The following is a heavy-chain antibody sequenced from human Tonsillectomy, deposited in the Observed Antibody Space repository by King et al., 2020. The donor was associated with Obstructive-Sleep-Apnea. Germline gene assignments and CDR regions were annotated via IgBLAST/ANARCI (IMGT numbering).Heavy chain of an antibody. CDR3: ARGPLYGDYEPPYYYYGMDV. CDR2: ISSSSSTI. D-gene: IGHD4-17*01. CDR1: GFTFSSYS. J-gene: IGHJ6*02. Sequence: QLVQSGGGLVQPGGSLRLSCAASGFTFSSYSMNWVRQAPGKGLEWVSYISSSSSTIYYADSVRGRFTITRDNAKNSLYLQKNSLRAEDTAVYYCARGPLYGDYEPPYYYYGMDVWGQGTTVTVSS. V-gene: IGHV3-48*04.